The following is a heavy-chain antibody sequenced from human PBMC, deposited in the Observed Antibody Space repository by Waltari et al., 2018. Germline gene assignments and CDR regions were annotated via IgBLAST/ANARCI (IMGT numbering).Heavy chain of an antibody. V-gene: IGHV3-11*04. Sequence: QVQLVESGGGLVKPGGSLRLSCAASGLTFSDYYMTWIRQAPGKGLEWVSYMYNSGSPKYYADSVKGRFTIARDNAKSSLYLQMNSLRAEDTAVYYCARGRGSFDIWGQGTMVTVSS. CDR3: ARGRGSFDI. J-gene: IGHJ3*02. CDR1: GLTFSDYY. D-gene: IGHD3-22*01. CDR2: MYNSGSPK.